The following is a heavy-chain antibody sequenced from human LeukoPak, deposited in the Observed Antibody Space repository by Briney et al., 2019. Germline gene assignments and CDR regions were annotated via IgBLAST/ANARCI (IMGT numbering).Heavy chain of an antibody. D-gene: IGHD3-10*01. CDR1: GYIFTSYG. Sequence: ASVKVSCKASGYIFTSYGITGVRQATGQGLEWMGWMNPNSGDTAYVQKFQGRVTMTRSTSISTAYMELSSLRSEDTAIYYCARGGFGSGSHFDYWGQGTLVTVSS. CDR3: ARGGFGSGSHFDY. CDR2: MNPNSGDT. V-gene: IGHV1-8*01. J-gene: IGHJ4*02.